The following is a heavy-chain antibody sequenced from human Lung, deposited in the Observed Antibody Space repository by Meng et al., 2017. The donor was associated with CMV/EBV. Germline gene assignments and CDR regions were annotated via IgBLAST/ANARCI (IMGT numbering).Heavy chain of an antibody. D-gene: IGHD3-10*01. Sequence: XVSCKGSGYGFSSYWIGWVPPMPGKGLEWMGIIYPGDSDTTYSSSFQGHVTSSAGKTFSTAYLQWSSLKASDTALYYCAITMGHAPFDYWCQGTLVTVSS. CDR3: AITMGHAPFDY. CDR2: IYPGDSDT. J-gene: IGHJ4*02. V-gene: IGHV5-51*01. CDR1: GYGFSSYW.